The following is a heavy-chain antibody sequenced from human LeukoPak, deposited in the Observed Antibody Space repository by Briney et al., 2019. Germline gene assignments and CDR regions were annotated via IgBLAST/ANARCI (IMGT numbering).Heavy chain of an antibody. CDR1: GFTFSSYS. Sequence: GGSLRLSCAASGFTFSSYSMNWVRQAPGKGLEWVSSISSSSSYIYYADSVKGRFTISRDNAKNSLYLQMNSLRAEDTAVYYCARRGEDCSGGNCYYVHWGQGTLVTVSS. D-gene: IGHD2-15*01. CDR2: ISSSSSYI. V-gene: IGHV3-21*01. CDR3: ARRGEDCSGGNCYYVH. J-gene: IGHJ4*02.